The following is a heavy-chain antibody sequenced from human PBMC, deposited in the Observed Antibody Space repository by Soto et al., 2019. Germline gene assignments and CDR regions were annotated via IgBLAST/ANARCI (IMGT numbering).Heavy chain of an antibody. J-gene: IGHJ3*02. Sequence: SVKVSCKASGGTFSSYAISWVRQAPGQGLEWMGGIIPIFGTANYAQKFQGRVTITADESTSTAYMELSSLRSEDTAVYYCARVYSSGNDAFDIWGQGTMVTVSS. V-gene: IGHV1-69*13. CDR2: IIPIFGTA. CDR1: GGTFSSYA. CDR3: ARVYSSGNDAFDI. D-gene: IGHD6-19*01.